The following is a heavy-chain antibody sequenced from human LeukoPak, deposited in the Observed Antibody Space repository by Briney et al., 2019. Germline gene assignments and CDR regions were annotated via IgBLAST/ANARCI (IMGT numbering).Heavy chain of an antibody. CDR1: GFTFSNYA. Sequence: GGSLRLSCAASGFTFSNYAMTWVRQAPGKGLEYVSSVTDSGDRTWYADSVKGRFTISRDNSKNTLYLQMNSLRAEDTAVYYCAKLMRQSDQNLDHWGQGTLVTVSS. CDR3: AKLMRQSDQNLDH. J-gene: IGHJ4*02. D-gene: IGHD1-14*01. CDR2: VTDSGDRT. V-gene: IGHV3-23*01.